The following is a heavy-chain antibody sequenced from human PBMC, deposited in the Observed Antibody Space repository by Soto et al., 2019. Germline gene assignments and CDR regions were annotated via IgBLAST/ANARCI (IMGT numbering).Heavy chain of an antibody. J-gene: IGHJ3*02. CDR1: GFTFSSYG. CDR2: ISYDGSNK. CDR3: AKDGGPGIVVVPAAILDSNYGGDAFDI. Sequence: QVQLVESGGGVVQPGRSLRLSCAASGFTFSSYGMHWVRQAPGKGLEWVAVISYDGSNKYYADSVKGRFTISRDNSKNTLYLQMNSLRAEDTAVYYCAKDGGPGIVVVPAAILDSNYGGDAFDIWGQGTMVTVSS. D-gene: IGHD2-2*01. V-gene: IGHV3-30*18.